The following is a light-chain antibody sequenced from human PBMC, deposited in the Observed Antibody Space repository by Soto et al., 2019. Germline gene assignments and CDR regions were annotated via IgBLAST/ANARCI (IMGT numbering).Light chain of an antibody. V-gene: IGLV2-14*01. Sequence: QSVLTQPASVSGSPGQSITISCTGTSSDVGGYNYVSWYQQHPGKAPKLMIYDVSNRPSGVSNRFSGSKSGNTASLTISGLQAEDEDDYYCSSYTSSSAYVFGTATKVTVL. CDR1: SSDVGGYNY. CDR3: SSYTSSSAYV. CDR2: DVS. J-gene: IGLJ1*01.